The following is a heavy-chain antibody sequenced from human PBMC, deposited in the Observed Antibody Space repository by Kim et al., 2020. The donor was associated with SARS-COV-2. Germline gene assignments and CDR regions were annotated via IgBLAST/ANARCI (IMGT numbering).Heavy chain of an antibody. J-gene: IGHJ4*02. Sequence: SETLSHTCTVSGGSISRYYWSWIRQPPGKGLEWIGYMYYSGGTNYNPSLKSRVTISVDTSKNQFSLKLSSVTAADTAVYYCARQSHYYDSGSFDYWGQGTLVTVSS. CDR3: ARQSHYYDSGSFDY. V-gene: IGHV4-59*01. CDR1: GGSISRYY. CDR2: MYYSGGT. D-gene: IGHD3-10*01.